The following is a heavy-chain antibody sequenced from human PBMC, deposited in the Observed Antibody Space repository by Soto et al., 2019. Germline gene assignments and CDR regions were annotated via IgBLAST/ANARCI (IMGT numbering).Heavy chain of an antibody. Sequence: QVLLVQSGAEVKKPGSSVKVSCKASGGTFNFYAISWVRQAPGQGLEWMGGIIPMFGTANYTQKFQDRVTSTADESTSTVYMELSSLRIEDTAVYYCAKEGPYDYVWGTIRKFDFWGQGTLVTVSS. V-gene: IGHV1-69*01. CDR1: GGTFNFYA. CDR3: AKEGPYDYVWGTIRKFDF. D-gene: IGHD3-16*01. J-gene: IGHJ4*02. CDR2: IIPMFGTA.